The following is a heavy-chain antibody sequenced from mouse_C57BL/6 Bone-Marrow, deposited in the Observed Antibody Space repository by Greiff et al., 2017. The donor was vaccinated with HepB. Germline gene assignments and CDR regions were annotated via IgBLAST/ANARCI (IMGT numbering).Heavy chain of an antibody. Sequence: DVQLQESGPGLVKPSQSLSLTCSVTGYSITSGYYWNWIRQFPGNKLEWMGYISYDGSNNYNPSLKNRISITRDTSKNQFFLKLNSVTTEDTATYYCARVYYYGSSYPFDYWGQGTTLTVSS. D-gene: IGHD1-1*01. CDR2: ISYDGSN. CDR3: ARVYYYGSSYPFDY. J-gene: IGHJ2*01. V-gene: IGHV3-6*01. CDR1: GYSITSGYY.